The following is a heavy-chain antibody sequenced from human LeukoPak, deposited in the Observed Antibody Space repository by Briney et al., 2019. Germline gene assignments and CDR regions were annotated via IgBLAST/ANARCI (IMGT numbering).Heavy chain of an antibody. CDR1: GGSISSYY. CDR2: IYYSGRT. Sequence: SETLSLTCTVSGGSISSYYWNWIRQPPGKGLEWIGYIYYSGRTNYNPSLKSRVTISVDTSKNQFSLKLSSVTAADTAVYYCARDQTGYRGYDIGWFDPWGQGTLVTVSS. CDR3: ARDQTGYRGYDIGWFDP. V-gene: IGHV4-59*01. J-gene: IGHJ5*02. D-gene: IGHD5-12*01.